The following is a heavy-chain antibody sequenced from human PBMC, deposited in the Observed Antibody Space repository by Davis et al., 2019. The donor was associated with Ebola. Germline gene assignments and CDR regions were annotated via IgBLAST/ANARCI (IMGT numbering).Heavy chain of an antibody. V-gene: IGHV4-39*01. CDR1: GGSIRSRSYY. Sequence: MPSETLSLTCTVSGGSIRSRSYYWGCIRPPPGKGLEWLGSIYYSGSTYYNPSLKSRVTISVDTSKNQFSLKLSSMTAADTAVYYCASTVTPGENWFDPWGQGTLVTVSS. CDR2: IYYSGST. CDR3: ASTVTPGENWFDP. D-gene: IGHD3-16*01. J-gene: IGHJ5*02.